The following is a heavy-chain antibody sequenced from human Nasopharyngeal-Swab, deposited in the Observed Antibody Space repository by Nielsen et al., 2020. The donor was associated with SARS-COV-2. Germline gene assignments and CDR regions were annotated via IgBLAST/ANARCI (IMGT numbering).Heavy chain of an antibody. CDR3: ARGDYHDYGLDY. D-gene: IGHD4-17*01. J-gene: IGHJ4*02. CDR1: GGSFSDYY. Sequence: SETLSLTCAVYGGSFSDYYWTWIRQPPGKGLEWIGEINHRGTTNYNPSLKSRVTISADTSKNQFSLNLSSVTAADTATYYCARGDYHDYGLDYWDQGTLVTVSS. V-gene: IGHV4-34*01. CDR2: INHRGTT.